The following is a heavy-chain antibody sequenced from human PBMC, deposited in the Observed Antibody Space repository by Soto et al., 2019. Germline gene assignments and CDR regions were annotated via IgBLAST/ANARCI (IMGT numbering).Heavy chain of an antibody. Sequence: ASETLSLTCTVSGGSISSSSYYWGWIRQPPGKGLEWIGSIYYSGSTYYNPSLKSRVTISVDTSKNQFSLKLSSVTAADTAVYYCAGREGYFDWLLPIDYWGQGTLVTVSS. D-gene: IGHD3-9*01. V-gene: IGHV4-39*01. J-gene: IGHJ4*02. CDR2: IYYSGST. CDR1: GGSISSSSYY. CDR3: AGREGYFDWLLPIDY.